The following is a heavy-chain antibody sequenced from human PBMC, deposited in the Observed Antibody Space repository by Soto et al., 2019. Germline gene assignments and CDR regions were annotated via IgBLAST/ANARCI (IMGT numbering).Heavy chain of an antibody. Sequence: QVQLQESGPGLVKPSQTLSLTCTVSGGSISSGGYYWSWIRQHPGKGLEWIGYIYYSGSTYYNPSLKSRVTISVDTSKNQFSLKLSSVTAADTAVYYCARGSGYSSSWYLFRFDPWGQGTLVTVSS. CDR2: IYYSGST. CDR1: GGSISSGGYY. CDR3: ARGSGYSSSWYLFRFDP. D-gene: IGHD6-13*01. V-gene: IGHV4-31*03. J-gene: IGHJ5*02.